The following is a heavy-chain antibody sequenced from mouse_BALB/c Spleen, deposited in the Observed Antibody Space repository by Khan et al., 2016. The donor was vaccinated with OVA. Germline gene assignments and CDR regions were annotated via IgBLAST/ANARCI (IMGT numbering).Heavy chain of an antibody. Sequence: QVQLKQSGADLVRPGASVKLSCKASGYTFTNYWINWVKQRPGQGLKWIGNIYPSDSYTNYNQKFKDKAKLTVDKFSSTAYMQLSIPTSEDSAVYYCTRGDPGNFDVWGQGTTLTVSS. J-gene: IGHJ2*01. CDR1: GYTFTNYW. CDR2: IYPSDSYT. V-gene: IGHV1-69*02. CDR3: TRGDPGNFDV. D-gene: IGHD2-13*01.